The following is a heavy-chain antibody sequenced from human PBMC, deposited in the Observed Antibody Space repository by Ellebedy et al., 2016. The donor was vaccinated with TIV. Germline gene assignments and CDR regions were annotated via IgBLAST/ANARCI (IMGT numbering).Heavy chain of an antibody. Sequence: MPSETLSLTCTVSGGSISSSYWSWIRQPPGTGLEWIGYIYYSGSTTYNPSLKRRVTISVATSKNQFSLKLSSVPAADTAVYYCARGPDYNYYYYYCIDVWGQGTTVTVSS. J-gene: IGHJ6*02. CDR2: IYYSGST. V-gene: IGHV4-59*08. D-gene: IGHD4/OR15-4a*01. CDR1: GGSISSSY. CDR3: ARGPDYNYYYYYCIDV.